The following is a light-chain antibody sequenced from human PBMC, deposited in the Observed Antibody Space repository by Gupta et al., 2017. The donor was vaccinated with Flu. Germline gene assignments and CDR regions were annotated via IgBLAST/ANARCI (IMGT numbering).Light chain of an antibody. J-gene: IGLJ3*02. V-gene: IGLV1-51*02. Sequence: QSVLTQPPSVSAAPGQKVTISCSGSSSNIGNNYVSWYQQLPGTAPKLLIYENNKRPSGIPDRFSGSKSGTSATLGITGLQTGDEADYYCGTWDSSRSDGGVFGGGTKLTVL. CDR3: GTWDSSRSDGGV. CDR1: SSNIGNNY. CDR2: ENN.